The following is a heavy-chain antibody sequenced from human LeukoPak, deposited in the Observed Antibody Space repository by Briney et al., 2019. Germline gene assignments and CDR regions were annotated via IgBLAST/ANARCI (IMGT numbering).Heavy chain of an antibody. CDR3: ARISIVVGPAYFDY. CDR1: GGSISSSSYH. J-gene: IGHJ4*02. Sequence: SETLSLTCTVSGGSISSSSYHWGWIRQPPGKGLEWIGSMYYSGSTYYNPSLKSRVTVSVDTSKNQFSLNLSSVTAADTAVYYCARISIVVGPAYFDYWGQGTLVTVSS. CDR2: MYYSGST. V-gene: IGHV4-39*01. D-gene: IGHD2-2*01.